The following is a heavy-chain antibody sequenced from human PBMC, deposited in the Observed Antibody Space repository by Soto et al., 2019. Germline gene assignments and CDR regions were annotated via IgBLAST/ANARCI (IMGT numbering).Heavy chain of an antibody. CDR2: INHSGST. CDR1: GGSFSGYY. Sequence: PSETLSLTCAVYGGSFSGYYWSWIRQRPRKGLEWIGEINHSGSTNYNPSLKSRVTISVDTSKNQFSLKLSSVTAADTAVYYCARAAMGGSSWPFDYWGQGTLVTVSS. V-gene: IGHV4-34*01. CDR3: ARAAMGGSSWPFDY. J-gene: IGHJ4*02. D-gene: IGHD6-13*01.